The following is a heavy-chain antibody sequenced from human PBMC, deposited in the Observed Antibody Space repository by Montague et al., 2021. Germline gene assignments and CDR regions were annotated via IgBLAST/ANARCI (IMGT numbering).Heavy chain of an antibody. V-gene: IGHV4-34*01. D-gene: IGHD3-10*01. Sequence: SETLSLTCGVYGGSLSEYYWTWIRQSPEKGLEWIGGVRHIGSTNYNPSLKSRVTMSVDKSKNQFSLKLRSVTAADTAVYYCASDRGPFDYWGQGTVVTVSS. CDR3: ASDRGPFDY. CDR1: GGSLSEYY. CDR2: VRHIGST. J-gene: IGHJ4*02.